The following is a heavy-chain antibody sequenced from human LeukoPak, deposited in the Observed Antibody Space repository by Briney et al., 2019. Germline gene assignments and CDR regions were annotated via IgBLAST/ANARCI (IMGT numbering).Heavy chain of an antibody. V-gene: IGHV1-18*01. CDR2: ISAYNGNT. D-gene: IGHD3-9*01. CDR1: GYTFTSYG. CDR3: ARDYYDILTGYHHYYYYYYMDV. Sequence: GASVKVSCKASGYTFTSYGISWVRQAPGQGLEWMGWISAYNGNTNYAQKLQGRVTMTTDTSTSTAYMELRSLRSDDTAVYYCARDYYDILTGYHHYYYYYYMDVWGKGTTVTVSS. J-gene: IGHJ6*03.